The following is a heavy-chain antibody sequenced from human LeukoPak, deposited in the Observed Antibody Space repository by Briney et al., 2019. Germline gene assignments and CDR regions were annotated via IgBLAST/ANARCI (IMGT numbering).Heavy chain of an antibody. CDR2: INPNSGGT. CDR3: AGGSGWYKDAFDI. V-gene: IGHV1-2*06. D-gene: IGHD6-19*01. Sequence: ASVKVSCKGTGYTFTGYYMHWVRQAPGQGLEWMGRINPNSGGTNYAQKFQGRVTMTRDTSISTAYIELSRLRSDDTAVYYCAGGSGWYKDAFDIWGQGTMVTVSS. J-gene: IGHJ3*02. CDR1: GYTFTGYY.